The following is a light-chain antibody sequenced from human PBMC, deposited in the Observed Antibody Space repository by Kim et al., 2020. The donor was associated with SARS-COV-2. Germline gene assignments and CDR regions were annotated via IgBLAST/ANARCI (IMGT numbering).Light chain of an antibody. Sequence: EIVLTQSPGTLSLSPGERATLSCRASQSVSSSYLAWYQQKPGQAPRLLIYGASSRATGIPDRFSGSGSGTDFTLTISRLEPEDFAVYYSQQYGSSPPWTCGQGTKVDIK. CDR1: QSVSSSY. CDR3: QQYGSSPPWT. CDR2: GAS. V-gene: IGKV3-20*01. J-gene: IGKJ1*01.